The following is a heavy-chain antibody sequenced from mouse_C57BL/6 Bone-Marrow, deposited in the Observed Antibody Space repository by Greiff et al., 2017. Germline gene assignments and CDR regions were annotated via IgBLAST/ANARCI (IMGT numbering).Heavy chain of an antibody. CDR2: INPYNGGT. CDR1: GYTFTDYY. V-gene: IGHV1-19*01. Sequence: EVQGVESGPVLVKPGASVKMSCKASGYTFTDYYMNWVKQSHGKSLEWIGVINPYNGGTSYNQKFKGKATLTADKSSITAYMELNSLTSADSAVYYCARSGRFAYWGHGTLVTVAA. CDR3: ARSGRFAY. J-gene: IGHJ3*01.